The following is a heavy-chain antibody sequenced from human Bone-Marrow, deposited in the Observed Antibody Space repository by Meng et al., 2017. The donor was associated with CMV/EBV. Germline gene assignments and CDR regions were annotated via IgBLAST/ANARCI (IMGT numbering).Heavy chain of an antibody. CDR3: ARRWNTGDYNYYGMDV. CDR2: IYDSGNT. V-gene: IGHV4-59*01. Sequence: SETLSLTCTVSGGSISGYYWSWIRQPPEKGLEWIGYIYDSGNTNYNPSLKSRVTISVDTSKNQFFLNLRSVTAADTAVYYCARRWNTGDYNYYGMDVWGQGTTVTVSS. CDR1: GGSISGYY. D-gene: IGHD1/OR15-1a*01. J-gene: IGHJ6*02.